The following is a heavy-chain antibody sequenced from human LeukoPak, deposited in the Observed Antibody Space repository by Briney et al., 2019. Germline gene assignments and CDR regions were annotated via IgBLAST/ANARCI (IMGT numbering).Heavy chain of an antibody. CDR3: ARDISPETLRV. Sequence: SETLSLTCTVSDGSTSSYHWSWIRQPPGKGLEWIGYVYYSGTTNYNPSLKSRVTTSVDTSKNQFSLKVSSVTAADTAVYYCARDISPETLRVWGQGTLVTASS. CDR2: VYYSGTT. D-gene: IGHD2/OR15-2a*01. CDR1: DGSTSSYH. J-gene: IGHJ4*02. V-gene: IGHV4-59*01.